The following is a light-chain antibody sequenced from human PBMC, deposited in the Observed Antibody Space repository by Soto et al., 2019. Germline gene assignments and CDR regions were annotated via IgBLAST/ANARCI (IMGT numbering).Light chain of an antibody. CDR1: SSNIGSNI. CDR2: SNN. Sequence: QSVLIQPPSTSGTPGQRVTISCSGSSSNIGSNIVSWYQQLPGTAPKLLISSNNQRPSGVPDRFSDSKSGTSASLAISGLQSEDEADYYCAAWDDSLNGWVFGGGTKLTVL. CDR3: AAWDDSLNGWV. J-gene: IGLJ3*02. V-gene: IGLV1-44*01.